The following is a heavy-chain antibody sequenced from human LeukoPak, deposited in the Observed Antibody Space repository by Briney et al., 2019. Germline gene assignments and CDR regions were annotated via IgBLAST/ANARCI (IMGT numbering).Heavy chain of an antibody. Sequence: GGSLRLSCAASGFTFDDYAMPWVRQAPGKGLEWVSGISWNSGSIGYADSVKGRFTISRDNAKNSLYLQMNSLRAEDTALYYCAKAGGSSSPQTYFDYWGQGTLVTVSS. V-gene: IGHV3-9*01. CDR1: GFTFDDYA. D-gene: IGHD6-6*01. CDR2: ISWNSGSI. CDR3: AKAGGSSSPQTYFDY. J-gene: IGHJ4*02.